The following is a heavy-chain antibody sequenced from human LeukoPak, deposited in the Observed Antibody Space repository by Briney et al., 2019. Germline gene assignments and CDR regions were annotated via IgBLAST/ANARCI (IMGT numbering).Heavy chain of an antibody. V-gene: IGHV3-30*18. Sequence: GGSLRLSCAASRFTFSTYGMHWVRQAPGKGLEWVAVISYDGNNQYYADSVKGRFTISRDNSKSTLYLQMNSLIPEDTAVYYCAKTHSTSWGYFDYWGKGTLVTVSS. J-gene: IGHJ4*02. CDR3: AKTHSTSWGYFDY. D-gene: IGHD2-2*01. CDR2: ISYDGNNQ. CDR1: RFTFSTYG.